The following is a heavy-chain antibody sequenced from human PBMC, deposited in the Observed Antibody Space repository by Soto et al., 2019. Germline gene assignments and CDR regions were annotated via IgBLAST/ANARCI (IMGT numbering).Heavy chain of an antibody. V-gene: IGHV4-31*03. CDR1: GGSISSGGYY. D-gene: IGHD6-13*01. Sequence: QVQLQESGPGLVKPSQTLSLTCTVSGGSISSGGYYWSWIRQHPGKGLAWIGYIYYSGSTYYNPSLKTGVTIFVDTSKNQFSLKLRSVTAADTAVYSCASSLGVAAAGPFDYWGQGTLVTVSS. CDR3: ASSLGVAAAGPFDY. J-gene: IGHJ4*02. CDR2: IYYSGST.